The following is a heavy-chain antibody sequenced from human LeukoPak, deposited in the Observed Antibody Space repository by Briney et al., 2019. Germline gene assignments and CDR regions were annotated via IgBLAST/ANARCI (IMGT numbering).Heavy chain of an antibody. CDR1: GFTFSSYE. Sequence: GGSLRLSCAASGFTFSSYEMNWVRQAPGKGLEWVSYISSSSSTIYYADSVKGRFTISRDNAKNSLYLQMNSLRDEDTTVYYCARTGSGYDLGSYYYGMDVWGQGTTVTVSS. CDR2: ISSSSSTI. V-gene: IGHV3-48*02. CDR3: ARTGSGYDLGSYYYGMDV. J-gene: IGHJ6*02. D-gene: IGHD5-12*01.